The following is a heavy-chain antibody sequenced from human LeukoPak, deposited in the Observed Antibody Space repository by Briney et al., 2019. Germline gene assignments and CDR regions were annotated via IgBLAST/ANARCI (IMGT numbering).Heavy chain of an antibody. CDR3: AIMTFPLED. J-gene: IGHJ4*02. CDR1: GFTFSNYE. Sequence: GGSLRLSCAASGFTFSNYEMNWVRQAPGKGLEWISYISSNGRTTYYADSVRGRFTVSRDNTKESVYLQMNSLGVEDTAVYYCAIMTFPLEDWGQGTPVTVSS. CDR2: ISSNGRTT. D-gene: IGHD2-8*01. V-gene: IGHV3-48*03.